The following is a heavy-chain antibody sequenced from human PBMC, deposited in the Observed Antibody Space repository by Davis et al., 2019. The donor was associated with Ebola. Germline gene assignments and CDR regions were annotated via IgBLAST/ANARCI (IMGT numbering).Heavy chain of an antibody. CDR2: MKDVGSEH. Sequence: GESLKISCAASGFTFSDYWMTWVRQAPGKGLEWVANMKDVGSEHYFVDSLKGRFTISRDNAKNSLYLQMNYLRAEDTAVYYCETDCSHSTSCDWGQGTLVTVSS. J-gene: IGHJ4*02. D-gene: IGHD2-2*01. CDR1: GFTFSDYW. CDR3: ETDCSHSTSCD. V-gene: IGHV3-7*01.